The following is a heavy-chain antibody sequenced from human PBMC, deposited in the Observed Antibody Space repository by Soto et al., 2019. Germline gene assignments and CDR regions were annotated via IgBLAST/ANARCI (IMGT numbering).Heavy chain of an antibody. D-gene: IGHD3-3*01. V-gene: IGHV3-15*01. CDR2: IKSKTDGGTT. CDR1: GFTFSNAW. CDR3: TYYDFWSGYYYYGMDV. J-gene: IGHJ6*02. Sequence: WSLRLSCAASGFTFSNAWMSWVRQAPGKXLEWVGRIKSKTDGGTTDYAAPVKGRFTISRDDSKNTLYLQMNSLKTEDTAVYYCTYYDFWSGYYYYGMDVWGQGTTVTV.